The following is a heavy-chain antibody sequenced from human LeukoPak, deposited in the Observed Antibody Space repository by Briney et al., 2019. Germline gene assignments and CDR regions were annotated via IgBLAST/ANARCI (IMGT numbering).Heavy chain of an antibody. CDR3: ARDASPYCSGGSCYPNWFDP. D-gene: IGHD2-15*01. CDR2: ISAYNGNT. Sequence: GASVKVSCKASGYTFTSYGISWVRQAPGQGLEWMGWISAYNGNTNYAQKLQGRVTMTTDTSTSTAYMELRSLRSDDTAVYYCARDASPYCSGGSCYPNWFDPWGREPWSPSPQ. J-gene: IGHJ5*02. CDR1: GYTFTSYG. V-gene: IGHV1-18*01.